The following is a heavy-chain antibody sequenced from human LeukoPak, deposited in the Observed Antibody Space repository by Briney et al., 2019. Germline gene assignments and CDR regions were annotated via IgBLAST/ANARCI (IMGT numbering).Heavy chain of an antibody. Sequence: ASVKVSCKASGGTFSDYALNWVRQAPGQGLEWMGVFIPILGTANSTQKFQGRVTMTRDTSTSTVYMELSSLRSEDTAVYYCARDRCYDILTGPDAFDIWGQGTMVTVSS. CDR2: FIPILGTA. V-gene: IGHV1-69*10. J-gene: IGHJ3*02. CDR3: ARDRCYDILTGPDAFDI. D-gene: IGHD3-9*01. CDR1: GGTFSDYA.